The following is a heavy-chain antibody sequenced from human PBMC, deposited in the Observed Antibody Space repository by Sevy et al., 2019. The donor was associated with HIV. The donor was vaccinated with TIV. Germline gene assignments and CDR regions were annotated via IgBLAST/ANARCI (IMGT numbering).Heavy chain of an antibody. D-gene: IGHD3-22*01. J-gene: IGHJ3*02. CDR1: GGSISSGGYY. CDR2: IYYSGST. CDR3: ARTYDSSGYYYVGAFDI. Sequence: SETLSLTCTVSGGSISSGGYYWSWIRQHPGKGLEWIGYIYYSGSTYYNPSLKSRVTISVDTSKNQFSLKLSSVTAADTAVYDCARTYDSSGYYYVGAFDIWGQGTMVTVSS. V-gene: IGHV4-31*03.